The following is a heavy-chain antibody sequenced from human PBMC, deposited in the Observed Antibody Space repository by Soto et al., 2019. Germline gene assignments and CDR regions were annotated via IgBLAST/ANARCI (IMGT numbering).Heavy chain of an antibody. CDR1: GGSFSGYY. Sequence: QVQLQQWGAGLLKPSETLSLTCAVYGGSFSGYYWSWIRQPPGKGLEWIGEINHSGSTNYNPSLKSRVTLSVDTSKNQFSLKLSSVTAADTAVYYCASGCSGGSCYSGYYYMDVWGKGTTVTVSS. CDR2: INHSGST. CDR3: ASGCSGGSCYSGYYYMDV. V-gene: IGHV4-34*01. D-gene: IGHD2-15*01. J-gene: IGHJ6*03.